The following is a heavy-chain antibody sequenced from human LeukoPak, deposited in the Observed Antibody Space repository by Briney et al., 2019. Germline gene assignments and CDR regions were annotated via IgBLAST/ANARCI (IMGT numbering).Heavy chain of an antibody. J-gene: IGHJ4*02. D-gene: IGHD1-26*01. CDR3: ARDREIVGGTTFDY. CDR2: ISAYNGNT. V-gene: IGHV1-18*01. Sequence: ASVKVSCKASGYTFTSYGITWVRQAPGQGLEWMGWISAYNGNTNYAQKLQGRVTMTTDTSTSTAYMELRSLRSDDTAVYYCARDREIVGGTTFDYWGQGTLVTVSS. CDR1: GYTFTSYG.